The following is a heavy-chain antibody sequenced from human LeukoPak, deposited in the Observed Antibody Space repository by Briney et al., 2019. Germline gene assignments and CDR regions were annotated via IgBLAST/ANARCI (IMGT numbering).Heavy chain of an antibody. CDR1: KFPFSIYS. CDR3: AKYVSAKGPPYALDV. CDR2: INVSGGST. J-gene: IGHJ6*02. Sequence: GGSLRLSCALSKFPFSIYSTQWVPRAPEEGLEGGSGINVSGGSTWYADSVKGRFTISRDNSKNTLYLQMNSLRAEDTAVYYCAKYVSAKGPPYALDVWGQGTTVTVSS. D-gene: IGHD2/OR15-2a*01. V-gene: IGHV3-23*01.